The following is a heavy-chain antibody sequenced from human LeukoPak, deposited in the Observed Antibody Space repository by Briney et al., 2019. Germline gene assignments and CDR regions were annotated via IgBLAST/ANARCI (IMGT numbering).Heavy chain of an antibody. D-gene: IGHD1-1*01. CDR1: GFTFTTYA. CDR2: ISGSGDAT. Sequence: GGSLRLFCAASGFTFTTYAMIWVRRAPGKGLEWVSAISGSGDATYYADSVKGRFTISRDNSENTLYLQVSSLRAEDTAVYYCARLSGTSGTTSRVLHHWGQGALVTVSS. CDR3: ARLSGTSGTTSRVLHH. V-gene: IGHV3-23*01. J-gene: IGHJ4*02.